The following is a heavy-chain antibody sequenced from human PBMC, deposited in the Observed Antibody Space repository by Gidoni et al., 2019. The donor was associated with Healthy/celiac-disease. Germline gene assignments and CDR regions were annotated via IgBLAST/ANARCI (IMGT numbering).Heavy chain of an antibody. CDR2: IYYSGST. Sequence: HLPLQESGPGLVKPSGTLSLHCTFSGGSLSMNSSYWGWIRQPPGKGLEWIGSIYYSGSTYSNPSLKSRVTISVDTSMYQFSLKLSSVAAAYTSVYYCARHVPGEVFDYWGQVTLVTVSS. CDR1: GGSLSMNSSY. V-gene: IGHV4-39*01. CDR3: ARHVPGEVFDY. D-gene: IGHD3-16*01. J-gene: IGHJ4*02.